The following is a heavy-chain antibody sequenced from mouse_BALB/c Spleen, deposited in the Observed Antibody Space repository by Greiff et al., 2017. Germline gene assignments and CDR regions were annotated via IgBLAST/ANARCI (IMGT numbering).Heavy chain of an antibody. CDR3: AREPPHYYGSSYPFAY. CDR1: GFSLTSYG. CDR2: IWAGGST. V-gene: IGHV2-9*02. J-gene: IGHJ3*01. Sequence: QVQLKESGPGLVAPSQSLSITCTVSGFSLTSYGVHWVRQPPGKGLEWLGVIWAGGSTNYNSALMSRLSISKDNSKSQVFLKMNSLQTDDTAMYYCAREPPHYYGSSYPFAYWGQGTLVTVSA. D-gene: IGHD1-1*01.